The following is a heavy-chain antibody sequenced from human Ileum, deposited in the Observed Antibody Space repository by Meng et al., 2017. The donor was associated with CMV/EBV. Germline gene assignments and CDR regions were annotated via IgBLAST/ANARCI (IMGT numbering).Heavy chain of an antibody. CDR1: EYTFTGYY. Sequence: VHRWVGVMKLGALVKVSGTAYEYTFTGYYLHWVRQVPGQGLEWMGWINPKSGGTKFAQNFQGRVSMTRDTSINTAFMERSRLRSDDTAVYFCARGVRMGSTREYSFDFWGQGTLVTVSS. D-gene: IGHD2/OR15-2a*01. J-gene: IGHJ4*02. CDR2: INPKSGGT. CDR3: ARGVRMGSTREYSFDF. V-gene: IGHV1-2*02.